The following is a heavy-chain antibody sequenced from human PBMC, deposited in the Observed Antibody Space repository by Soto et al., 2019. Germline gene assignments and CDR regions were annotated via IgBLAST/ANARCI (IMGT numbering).Heavy chain of an antibody. Sequence: EVQLVESGGGLVQPGGSLRLSCAASGFTVSSNYLSWVRQAPGKGLEWVSVIYSGGSTYYADSVKGRFTISRDNSKNTLYLKMNPLRVEDTAVYYCAKKRGGYARDFDYWGQGTLVTVSS. CDR3: AKKRGGYARDFDY. V-gene: IGHV3-66*01. D-gene: IGHD5-12*01. CDR1: GFTVSSNY. CDR2: IYSGGST. J-gene: IGHJ4*02.